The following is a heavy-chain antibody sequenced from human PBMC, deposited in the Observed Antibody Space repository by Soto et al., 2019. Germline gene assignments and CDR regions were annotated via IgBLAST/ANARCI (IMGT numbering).Heavy chain of an antibody. CDR1: GGSFNNYA. CDR2: IIPNFDTP. CDR3: AVAMVREILIFESSGMHV. D-gene: IGHD3-10*01. Sequence: QVHLVQSGAEVKKPGSSVKVSCKTSGGSFNNYAVSWVRQAPGQGLEWMGWIIPNFDTPNYAQKFQDRGTIIADESTSTVYMELRSLRSNDTAVYYCAVAMVREILIFESSGMHVWGQGTTVIVSS. V-gene: IGHV1-69*01. J-gene: IGHJ6*02.